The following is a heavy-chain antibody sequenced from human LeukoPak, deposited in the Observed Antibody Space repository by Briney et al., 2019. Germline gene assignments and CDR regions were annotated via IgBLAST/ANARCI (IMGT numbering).Heavy chain of an antibody. CDR3: AGKAGYSYGLDY. J-gene: IGHJ4*02. D-gene: IGHD5-18*01. CDR2: IYCSGST. Sequence: PSETLSLTCTVSGGSISSGGYYWSWIRQHPGKGLEWIGYIYCSGSTYYNPSLKSRVTISVDTSKNQFSLKLSSVTAADTAVYYCAGKAGYSYGLDYWGQGTLVTVSS. V-gene: IGHV4-31*03. CDR1: GGSISSGGYY.